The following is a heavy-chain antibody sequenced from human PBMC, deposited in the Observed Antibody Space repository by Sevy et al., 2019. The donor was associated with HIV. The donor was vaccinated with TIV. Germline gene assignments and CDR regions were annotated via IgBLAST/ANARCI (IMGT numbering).Heavy chain of an antibody. V-gene: IGHV4-39*05. CDR2: LYYSGTT. J-gene: IGHJ4*02. Sequence: SETPSLTCSVSGDSIVIINYYWGWVRQPPGKGLEWIGNLYYSGTTYYNPSLKGRVTISVDTAKNEFSLNLRSVAAADTPVYYCAKFCSGDNCYFPSDSWGQGTLVTVSS. D-gene: IGHD2-15*01. CDR1: GDSIVIINYY. CDR3: AKFCSGDNCYFPSDS.